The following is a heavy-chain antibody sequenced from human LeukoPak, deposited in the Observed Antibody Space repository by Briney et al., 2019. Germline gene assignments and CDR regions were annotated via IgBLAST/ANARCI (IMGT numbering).Heavy chain of an antibody. V-gene: IGHV4-4*07. CDR2: IYTSGST. CDR1: GGSVSSYY. J-gene: IGHJ4*02. D-gene: IGHD3-10*01. CDR3: ARSSPRWFGESPPKIPFDY. Sequence: SETLSLTCTVSGGSVSSYYWSWIRQPAGKGLEWIGRIYTSGSTNYNPSLKSRVTMSVDTSKNRFSLKLSSVTAADTAVYYCARSSPRWFGESPPKIPFDYWGQGTLVTVSS.